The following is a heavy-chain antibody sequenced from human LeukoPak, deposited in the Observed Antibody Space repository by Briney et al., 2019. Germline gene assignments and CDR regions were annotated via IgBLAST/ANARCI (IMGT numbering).Heavy chain of an antibody. CDR2: IWYDGSNK. CDR1: GFTFSSYG. V-gene: IGHV3-30*02. CDR3: AKGGYYDSSGYYPLGDV. D-gene: IGHD3-22*01. J-gene: IGHJ6*02. Sequence: GGSLRLSCAASGFTFSSYGMHWVRQAPGKGLEWVAVIWYDGSNKYYADSVKGRFTISRDNSKNTLYLQMNSLRAEDTAVYYCAKGGYYDSSGYYPLGDVWGQGTTVTVSS.